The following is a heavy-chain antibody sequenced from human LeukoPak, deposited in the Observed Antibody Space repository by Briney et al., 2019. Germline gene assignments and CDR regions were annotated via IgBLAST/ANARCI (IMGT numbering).Heavy chain of an antibody. Sequence: GGSLRLSCAASGFTFSSYGMHWVRQAPGKGLEWVAVISYDGSNKYYADSVKGRFTISRDNSKNTLYLQMNSLRAEDTAVCYCARGVTGTTSWFDPWGQGTLVTVSS. J-gene: IGHJ5*02. CDR2: ISYDGSNK. V-gene: IGHV3-30*03. D-gene: IGHD1-7*01. CDR1: GFTFSSYG. CDR3: ARGVTGTTSWFDP.